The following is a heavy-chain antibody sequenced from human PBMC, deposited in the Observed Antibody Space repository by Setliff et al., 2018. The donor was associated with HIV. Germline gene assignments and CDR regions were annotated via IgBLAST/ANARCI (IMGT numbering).Heavy chain of an antibody. CDR1: GGSISSSSYY. CDR2: FHYSGST. V-gene: IGHV4-39*07. CDR3: ARDSKVATISGGAFDI. D-gene: IGHD5-12*01. J-gene: IGHJ3*02. Sequence: SETLSLTCNVSGGSISSSSYYWGWIHQPPGKGLEWIGSFHYSGSTSYNPSLKSRVTISVDTSKNQFSLKLSSVTAADTAVYYCARDSKVATISGGAFDIWGQGTMVTVSS.